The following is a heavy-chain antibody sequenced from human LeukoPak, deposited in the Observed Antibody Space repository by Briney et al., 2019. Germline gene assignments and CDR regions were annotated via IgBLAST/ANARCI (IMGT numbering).Heavy chain of an antibody. CDR1: VYTFTSYY. CDR2: INPSGGST. Sequence: GGSGKVSCRASVYTFTSYYMRWGRQAHGQGLEWMGIINPSGGSTSYAQKFQGRVTMTRDMSTSTVYMELSSLRSEDTAVYYCARSEYSSSYPDYWGQGTLVTVSS. J-gene: IGHJ4*02. CDR3: ARSEYSSSYPDY. D-gene: IGHD6-6*01. V-gene: IGHV1-46*01.